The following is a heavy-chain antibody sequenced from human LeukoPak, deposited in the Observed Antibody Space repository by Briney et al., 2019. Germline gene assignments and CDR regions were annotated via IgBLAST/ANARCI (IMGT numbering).Heavy chain of an antibody. V-gene: IGHV5-51*01. D-gene: IGHD1-26*01. J-gene: IGHJ4*02. CDR3: ARRGPVVVGATVFDY. Sequence: GESLKISCKGSGYSFTSYWIGWVRQMPGKGLEWMGIIYPGDSDTRYSPSFQGQVTISADKSISTAYLQWSSLKASDTAMYYCARRGPVVVGATVFDYWGQGTLVTVSS. CDR2: IYPGDSDT. CDR1: GYSFTSYW.